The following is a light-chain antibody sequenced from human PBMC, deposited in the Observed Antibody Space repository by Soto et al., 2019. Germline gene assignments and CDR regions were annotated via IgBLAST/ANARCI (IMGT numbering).Light chain of an antibody. CDR3: QQRGSWPFFT. Sequence: EIVLTQSPATLSLSPGERATLSCRASQSVSNRLAWYQQKPGQAPRLLIFDASNRATGVPARFSGSGSGTDFTLTISSIQPADFAVYYCQQRGSWPFFTFGTGTKVDVK. CDR1: QSVSNR. V-gene: IGKV3-11*01. J-gene: IGKJ3*01. CDR2: DAS.